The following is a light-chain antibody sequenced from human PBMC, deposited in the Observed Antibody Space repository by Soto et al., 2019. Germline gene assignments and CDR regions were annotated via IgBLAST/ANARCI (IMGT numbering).Light chain of an antibody. V-gene: IGKV1-39*01. CDR3: QQSYSPRRLT. J-gene: IGKJ4*01. CDR1: QSIRSY. CDR2: AAS. Sequence: DIPMTQSPSSLSASVGDRVTITCRASQSIRSYLNWYQQKPGKAPKLLIYAASSLESGVPSRFSGSGSGTDFSLTISSLQPEDFATYYCQQSYSPRRLTFGGGTKVDI.